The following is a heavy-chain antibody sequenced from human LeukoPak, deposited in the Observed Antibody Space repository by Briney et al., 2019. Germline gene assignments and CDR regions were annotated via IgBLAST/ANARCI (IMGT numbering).Heavy chain of an antibody. J-gene: IGHJ4*02. Sequence: SGGSLRLSCAASGFTFSSYAMSWVRQAPGKGLERVSAISGSGGSTYYADSVKGRFTISRDNSKNTLYLQMNSLRAEDTAVYYCAKDRITMIVVVIELGYYFDYWGQGTLVTVSS. CDR1: GFTFSSYA. V-gene: IGHV3-23*01. CDR3: AKDRITMIVVVIELGYYFDY. CDR2: ISGSGGST. D-gene: IGHD3-22*01.